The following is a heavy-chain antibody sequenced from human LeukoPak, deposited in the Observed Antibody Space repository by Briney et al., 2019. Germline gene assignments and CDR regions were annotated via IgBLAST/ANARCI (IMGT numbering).Heavy chain of an antibody. D-gene: IGHD6-6*01. J-gene: IGHJ4*02. Sequence: ASVKVSCKVSGYTLTELSMHWVRQAPGKGLEWMGVFDPEDGETIYAQKFQGRVTMTEDTSTDTAYMELSSLRSDDTAVYYCARAVSSARYYFDYWGQGTLVTVSS. CDR1: GYTLTELS. CDR2: FDPEDGET. CDR3: ARAVSSARYYFDY. V-gene: IGHV1-24*01.